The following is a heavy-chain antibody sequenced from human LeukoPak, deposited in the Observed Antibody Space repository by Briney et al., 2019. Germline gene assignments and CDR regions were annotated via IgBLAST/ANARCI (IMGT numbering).Heavy chain of an antibody. CDR2: INRGASTI. CDR3: ARVEGYCSSKSCPYYYYGMDV. V-gene: IGHV3-48*03. CDR1: GFSLSTYV. Sequence: GGSLRLPCAASGFSLSTYVMNWVRQAPGKGLEWVSYINRGASTIFYADSVKGRFTISRDNAKNSLYLQVSSLRAEDTAVYYCARVEGYCSSKSCPYYYYGMDVWGQGTTVIVSS. J-gene: IGHJ6*02. D-gene: IGHD2-2*01.